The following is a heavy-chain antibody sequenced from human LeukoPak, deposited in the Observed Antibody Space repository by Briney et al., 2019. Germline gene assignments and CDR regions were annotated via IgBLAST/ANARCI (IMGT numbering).Heavy chain of an antibody. V-gene: IGHV4-59*08. CDR1: GGSISSYY. Sequence: SETLSLTCTVSGGSISSYYWSWIRQPPGKGLEWIGYIYYSGSTNYNPSLKSRVTISVDTSKNQFSLKLSFVTAADTAVYYCARHGVTAMVWGFDYWGQGTLVTVSS. CDR2: IYYSGST. D-gene: IGHD5-18*01. CDR3: ARHGVTAMVWGFDY. J-gene: IGHJ4*02.